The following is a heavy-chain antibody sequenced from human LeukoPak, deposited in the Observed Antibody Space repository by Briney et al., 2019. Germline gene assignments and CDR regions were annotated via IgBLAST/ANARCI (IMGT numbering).Heavy chain of an antibody. CDR1: GFTFSNYV. V-gene: IGHV3-23*01. Sequence: GGSLRLSCTGSGFTFSNYVMSWVRQAPGKRLEWVSGISDSGDDTDYADSVKGRFTISRDNSKNTLSLQMNILRVEDTAVYYCARGATYYDILTGIFDYWGQGTLVTVSS. J-gene: IGHJ4*02. CDR3: ARGATYYDILTGIFDY. D-gene: IGHD3-9*01. CDR2: ISDSGDDT.